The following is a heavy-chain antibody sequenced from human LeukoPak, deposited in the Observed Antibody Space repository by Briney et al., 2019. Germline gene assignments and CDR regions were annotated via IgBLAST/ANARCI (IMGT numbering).Heavy chain of an antibody. V-gene: IGHV3-7*01. J-gene: IGHJ4*02. Sequence: GGSLRLSCAASGFTFSTYWMNWVRQAPGKGLEWLASIKEDGSVGYYLDSVKGRFTISIDNAKNSLSPQVNCLRVEDTAVYYCASLSGVPGYWGQGTLVSVSS. CDR2: IKEDGSVG. CDR1: GFTFSTYW. D-gene: IGHD7-27*01. CDR3: ASLSGVPGY.